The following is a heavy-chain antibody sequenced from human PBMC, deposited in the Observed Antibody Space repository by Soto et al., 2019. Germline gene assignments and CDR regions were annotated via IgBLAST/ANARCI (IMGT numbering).Heavy chain of an antibody. V-gene: IGHV3-30*18. Sequence: QVQLVESGGGVVQPGRSLRLSCAASGFTFSSYGMHWVRQAPGKGLEWVAVISYDGSNKYYADSVKGRFTISRDNSKNTLYLQMNSLRAEVTAVYYCAKLAAAATTQYFQHWGQGTLVTVSS. CDR3: AKLAAAATTQYFQH. D-gene: IGHD6-13*01. CDR2: ISYDGSNK. J-gene: IGHJ1*01. CDR1: GFTFSSYG.